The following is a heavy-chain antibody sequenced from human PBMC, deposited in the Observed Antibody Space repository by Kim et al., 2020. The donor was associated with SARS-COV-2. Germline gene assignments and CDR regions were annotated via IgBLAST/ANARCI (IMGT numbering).Heavy chain of an antibody. V-gene: IGHV3-30*18. Sequence: GGSLRLSCAASGFTFSSYGMHWVRQAPGKGLEWVAVISYDGSNKYYADSVKGRFTISRDNSKNTLYLQMNSLRAEDTAVYYCAKEAIAAAGTLFDYWGQGTLVTVSS. CDR1: GFTFSSYG. CDR2: ISYDGSNK. D-gene: IGHD6-13*01. J-gene: IGHJ4*02. CDR3: AKEAIAAAGTLFDY.